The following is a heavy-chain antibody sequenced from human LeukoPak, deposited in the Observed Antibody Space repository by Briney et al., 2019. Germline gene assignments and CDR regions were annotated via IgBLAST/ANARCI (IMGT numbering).Heavy chain of an antibody. J-gene: IGHJ4*02. CDR3: ARESDYSNYVFDY. D-gene: IGHD4-11*01. CDR2: ISYDGSNK. CDR1: GFTFSSYA. V-gene: IGHV3-30*04. Sequence: GGSLRLSCAASGFTFSSYAMHWVRQAPGKGLEWVAVISYDGSNKYYADSVKGRFTISRDNSKNTLYLQMNSLRAEDTAVYYCARESDYSNYVFDYWGQGTLVTVSS.